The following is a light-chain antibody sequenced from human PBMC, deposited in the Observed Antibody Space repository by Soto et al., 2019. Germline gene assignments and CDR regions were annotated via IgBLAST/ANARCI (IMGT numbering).Light chain of an antibody. V-gene: IGKV3-15*01. J-gene: IGKJ1*01. CDR2: GAS. Sequence: EIVMTQSPATLSVSPGERATLSCRASQSVSSNLAWYQQKPGQAPRLLIYGASTRATGIPARFSGSRSRTEFTLTISSLQSEDFAVYYCQQYNNWPPGTFGQGTKVEIK. CDR1: QSVSSN. CDR3: QQYNNWPPGT.